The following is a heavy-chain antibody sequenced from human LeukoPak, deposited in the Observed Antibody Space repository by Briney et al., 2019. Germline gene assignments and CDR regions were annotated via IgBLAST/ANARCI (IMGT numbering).Heavy chain of an antibody. CDR2: MNPNSGNT. D-gene: IGHD3-3*01. CDR1: GYTFTSYD. J-gene: IGHJ6*03. Sequence: ASVNVSCKASGYTFTSYDINWVRQATGRGVEGMGWMNPNSGNTGYAQKFQGRVTITRNTSISTAYMELSSLRSEDTAVYYCTRASSNYDFWSGGYYYYYMDVWGKGTTVTVSS. V-gene: IGHV1-8*03. CDR3: TRASSNYDFWSGGYYYYYMDV.